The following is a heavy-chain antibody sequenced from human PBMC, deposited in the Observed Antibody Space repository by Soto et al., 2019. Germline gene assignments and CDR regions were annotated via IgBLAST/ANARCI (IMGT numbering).Heavy chain of an antibody. CDR1: GYTCDSFY. CDR2: INPSGGST. J-gene: IGHJ6*03. CDR3: ARSSLYYYYYMDV. D-gene: IGHD2-2*01. V-gene: IGHV1-46*02. Sequence: SFKVTYIATGYTCDSFYMHLVGQAPGQGLEWMGIINPSGGSTSYAQKFQGRVTMTRDTSTSTVYMGLSSLRSEDTAVYYSARSSLYYYYYMDVWGKGTTVIVSS.